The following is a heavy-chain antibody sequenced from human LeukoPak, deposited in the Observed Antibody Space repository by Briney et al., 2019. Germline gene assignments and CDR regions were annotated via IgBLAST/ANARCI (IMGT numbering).Heavy chain of an antibody. J-gene: IGHJ4*02. D-gene: IGHD3-22*01. CDR1: GGSFSGYY. CDR3: ARLNPRYYYDSSGYYPREFDY. V-gene: IGHV4-34*01. Sequence: PSETLSLTCAVYGGSFSGYYWSWIRQPPGKGLEWIGEINHSGSTSYNPSLKSRVTISVDTSKNQFSLKLSSVTAADTAVYYCARLNPRYYYDSSGYYPREFDYWGQGTLVTVSS. CDR2: INHSGST.